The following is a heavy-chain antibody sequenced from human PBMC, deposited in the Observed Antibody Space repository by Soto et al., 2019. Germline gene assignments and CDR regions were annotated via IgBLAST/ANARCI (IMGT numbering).Heavy chain of an antibody. J-gene: IGHJ4*02. CDR3: ARGALGYYYDHSGYPISGY. Sequence: QVQLVESGGGVVQPGRSLRLSCAASGFTFSSYGMHWVRQAPGKGLEWVAVIWYDGSNKYYADSVKGRFTISRDNSKNTLYLQMNSLRAEDTAVYYCARGALGYYYDHSGYPISGYWGQGTLVTVSS. CDR1: GFTFSSYG. D-gene: IGHD3-22*01. CDR2: IWYDGSNK. V-gene: IGHV3-33*01.